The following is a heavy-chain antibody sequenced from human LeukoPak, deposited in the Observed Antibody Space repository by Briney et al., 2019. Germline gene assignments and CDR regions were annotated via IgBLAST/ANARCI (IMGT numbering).Heavy chain of an antibody. CDR3: ARVRPYYDFWSGYHRENWFDP. Sequence: SETLSLTCAVYGGSFGDYYWSWIRQPPGKGLEWIGEINHSGSTNYNPSLKSRVTISVDTSKNQFSLKLSSVTAADTAVYYCARVRPYYDFWSGYHRENWFDPWGQGTLVTVSS. J-gene: IGHJ5*02. CDR1: GGSFGDYY. D-gene: IGHD3-3*01. V-gene: IGHV4-34*01. CDR2: INHSGST.